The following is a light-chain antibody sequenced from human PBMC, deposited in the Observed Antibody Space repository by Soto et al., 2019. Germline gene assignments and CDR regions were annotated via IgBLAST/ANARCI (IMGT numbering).Light chain of an antibody. CDR1: QSIASY. Sequence: DIHMTQSPSSLSASVGDRVTITCRASQSIASYLNWYQQKPGKAPKLLIYATSRLQSGVPSRFSGSGSGTEYTLTISSLQPDDFATYSCQQSHSTPRTFGQGTKVEIK. CDR2: ATS. V-gene: IGKV1-39*01. CDR3: QQSHSTPRT. J-gene: IGKJ1*01.